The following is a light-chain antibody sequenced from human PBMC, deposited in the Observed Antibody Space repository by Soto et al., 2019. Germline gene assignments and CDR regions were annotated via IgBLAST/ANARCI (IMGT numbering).Light chain of an antibody. CDR1: QSVSTY. CDR3: QQSYIMPIT. CDR2: DAS. J-gene: IGKJ5*01. V-gene: IGKV1-39*01. Sequence: IRMTQSPSSLSASTGDRVTITCRASQSVSTYLNWYQQKAGKVPKLLIYDASRLQSGVPSRFSGSGGGTDFTLTISRLQPEDFATYYCQQSYIMPITFGQGTRLEIK.